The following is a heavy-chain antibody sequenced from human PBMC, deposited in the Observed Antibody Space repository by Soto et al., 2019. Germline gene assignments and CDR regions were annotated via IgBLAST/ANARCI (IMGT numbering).Heavy chain of an antibody. J-gene: IGHJ4*02. CDR2: IYYSGST. V-gene: IGHV4-61*01. CDR3: AREVVVAATPYYFDY. CDR1: GGSVSSGSYY. Sequence: SETLSLTCTVSGGSVSSGSYYWSWIRQPPGKGLEWIGYIYYSGSTNYNPSLKSRVTISVDTSKNQFSLKLSSVTAADTAVYYCAREVVVAATPYYFDYWGQGTLVT. D-gene: IGHD2-15*01.